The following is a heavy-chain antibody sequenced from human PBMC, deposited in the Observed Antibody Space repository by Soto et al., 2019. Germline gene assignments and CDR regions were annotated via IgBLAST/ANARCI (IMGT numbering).Heavy chain of an antibody. Sequence: ASVKVSCKASGYTFTSYGISWVRQAPGQGLEWMGWISAYNGNTNYAQKLQGRVTMTTDTSTSTAYMELRSLRSDDTAVYYWARDTEQWLVRHFDYWGQGTLVTVSS. CDR3: ARDTEQWLVRHFDY. CDR2: ISAYNGNT. V-gene: IGHV1-18*01. CDR1: GYTFTSYG. D-gene: IGHD6-19*01. J-gene: IGHJ4*02.